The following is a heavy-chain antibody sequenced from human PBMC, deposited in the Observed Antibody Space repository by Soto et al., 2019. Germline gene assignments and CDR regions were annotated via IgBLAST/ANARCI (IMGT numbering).Heavy chain of an antibody. V-gene: IGHV4-30-4*01. D-gene: IGHD7-27*01. CDR1: GDSISNLDYF. CDR2: IYKSATT. Sequence: SETLSLTCSVSGDSISNLDYFWAWIRQPPGQALEYIGYIYKSATTYYNPPFESRVAISVDTSKSQFSLDVTSVTAADTAVYFCARGRYCLTGRCFPNWFDSWGQGALVTVSS. CDR3: ARGRYCLTGRCFPNWFDS. J-gene: IGHJ5*01.